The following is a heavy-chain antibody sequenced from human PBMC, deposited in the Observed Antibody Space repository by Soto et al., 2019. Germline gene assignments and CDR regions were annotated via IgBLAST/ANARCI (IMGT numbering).Heavy chain of an antibody. J-gene: IGHJ4*02. V-gene: IGHV1-18*01. CDR2: ISAYNGNT. CDR3: ARDPPPPDY. CDR1: GYTFASSA. Sequence: QVQLVQSGAEVKKPGASVKVACKACGYTFASSAISWMRQAPGRGLEWMGWISAYNGNTNYAQKLQGRVTMTTDTSTSTAYMELRSLRSDDTAVYYCARDPPPPDYWGQGTLVTFSS.